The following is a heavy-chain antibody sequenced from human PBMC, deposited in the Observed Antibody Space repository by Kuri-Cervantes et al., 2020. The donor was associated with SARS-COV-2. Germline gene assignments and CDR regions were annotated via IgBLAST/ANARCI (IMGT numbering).Heavy chain of an antibody. CDR3: ARDLRLGKSLDY. J-gene: IGHJ4*02. CDR1: GSIFSDYY. V-gene: IGHV3-11*04. Sequence: GGSLRLSCTASGSIFSDYYMTWIRQAPGKGLEWVSNIGPSGTTKYYADSVKGRFTISRDNAKNSLYLQMSSLRVDDTAVYYCARDLRLGKSLDYWGQGTLVTVSS. CDR2: IGPSGTTK. D-gene: IGHD7-27*01.